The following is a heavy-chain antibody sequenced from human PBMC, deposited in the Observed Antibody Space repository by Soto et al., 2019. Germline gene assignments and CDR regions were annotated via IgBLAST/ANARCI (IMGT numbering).Heavy chain of an antibody. D-gene: IGHD4-17*01. CDR1: GASSTYSY. CDR2: ISYTGSA. Sequence: SETLSLTCTASGASSTYSYWSWIPQTPGKGLEWIGYISYTGSANHNASLKSRLTISVDTPKNQFSLKLSSVTAADTALYYCARVNYGTYYYGMDVWGQGTTLTASS. V-gene: IGHV4-59*01. J-gene: IGHJ6*02. CDR3: ARVNYGTYYYGMDV.